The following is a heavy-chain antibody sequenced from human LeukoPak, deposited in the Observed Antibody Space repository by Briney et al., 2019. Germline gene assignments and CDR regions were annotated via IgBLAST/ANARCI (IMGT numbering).Heavy chain of an antibody. CDR2: IRSKANSYAT. CDR3: TRVVPAAVGSFDY. V-gene: IGHV3-73*01. J-gene: IGHJ4*02. Sequence: DPGGSLRLSCAASGFTFSGSAMHWVRQASGKGLEWVGRIRSKANSYATAYAASVKGRFTISRDDSKNTAYLQMNSLKTEDTAVYYCTRVVPAAVGSFDYWGQGTLVTVSS. D-gene: IGHD2-2*01. CDR1: GFTFSGSA.